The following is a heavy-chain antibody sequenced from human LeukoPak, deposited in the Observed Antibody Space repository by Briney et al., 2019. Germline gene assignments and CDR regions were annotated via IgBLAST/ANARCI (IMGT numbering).Heavy chain of an antibody. J-gene: IGHJ3*02. CDR1: GFTFSSYS. CDR2: ISSSSSYI. Sequence: GGSLRLSCAASGFTFSSYSMNWVRQAPGKGLEWVSSISSSSSYIYYADSVKGRFTISRDNAKNSLYLQMNSLRAEDTAVYYCARVRNHNPGYYDFWSGYPMSDAFDIWGQGTMVTVSS. V-gene: IGHV3-21*01. CDR3: ARVRNHNPGYYDFWSGYPMSDAFDI. D-gene: IGHD3-3*01.